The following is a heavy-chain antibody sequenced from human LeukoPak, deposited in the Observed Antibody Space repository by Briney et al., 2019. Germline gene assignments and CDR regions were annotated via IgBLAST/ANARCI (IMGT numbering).Heavy chain of an antibody. V-gene: IGHV1-69*04. CDR2: IIPILGIA. Sequence: ASVKVSCKASGGTFSSYAISWVRQAPGQGLEWVGRIIPILGIANYAQKFQGRVTITADKSTSTAYMELSSLRAEDTAVYYCARGPRRSSGYYSLGYWGQGTLVTVSS. J-gene: IGHJ4*02. D-gene: IGHD3-22*01. CDR3: ARGPRRSSGYYSLGY. CDR1: GGTFSSYA.